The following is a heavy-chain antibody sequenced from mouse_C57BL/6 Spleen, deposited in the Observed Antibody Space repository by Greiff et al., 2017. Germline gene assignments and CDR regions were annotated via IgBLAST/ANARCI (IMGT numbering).Heavy chain of an antibody. CDR1: GYTFTSSW. CDR2: IDHNSGGT. J-gene: IGHJ2*01. D-gene: IGHD1-2*01. Sequence: QVQLKQPGAELVQPGASVKLSCKASGYTFTSSWMHWVKQRPGRGLAWIGRIDHNSGGTKYNEKFKSKATRTVDNPSSKAYMQLSSLTSEDSAVYYCARGAHYPEGYWGQGTTLTVSS. V-gene: IGHV1-72*01. CDR3: ARGAHYPEGY.